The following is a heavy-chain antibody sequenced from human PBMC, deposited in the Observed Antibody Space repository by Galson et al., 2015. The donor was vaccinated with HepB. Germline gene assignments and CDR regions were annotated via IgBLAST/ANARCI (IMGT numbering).Heavy chain of an antibody. D-gene: IGHD3-10*01. CDR2: ISSSSSYI. Sequence: SLRLSCAASGFTFSSYSMNRVRQAPGKGLEWVSSISSSSSYIYYADSVKGRFTISRDNAKNSLYLQMNSLRAEDTAVYYCARDLRSCYRLSLVDYWGQGTLVTVSS. V-gene: IGHV3-21*01. CDR1: GFTFSSYS. CDR3: ARDLRSCYRLSLVDY. J-gene: IGHJ4*02.